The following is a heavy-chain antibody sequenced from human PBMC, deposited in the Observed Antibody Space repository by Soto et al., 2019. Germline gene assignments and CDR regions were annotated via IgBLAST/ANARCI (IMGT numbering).Heavy chain of an antibody. Sequence: ASVKVSCKASGGTFSSYAISWVRQAPGQGLEWMGGIIPIFGTANYAQKFQGRVTITADESTSTAYMELSSLRSEDTAVYYCARDQEEGSSSSYYYGMDVWGQGTTVTVSS. CDR2: IIPIFGTA. CDR3: ARDQEEGSSSSYYYGMDV. CDR1: GGTFSSYA. J-gene: IGHJ6*02. V-gene: IGHV1-69*13. D-gene: IGHD6-6*01.